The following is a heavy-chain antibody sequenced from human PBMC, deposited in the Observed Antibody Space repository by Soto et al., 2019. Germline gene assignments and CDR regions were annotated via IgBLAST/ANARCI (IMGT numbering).Heavy chain of an antibody. D-gene: IGHD3-10*01. CDR2: INHSGST. Sequence: SETLSLTCAVYGGSFSGYYWTWIRQPPGTGLEWIGEINHSGSTNYNPSLKSRATISVGTSKNQFSLKLSSVTAADTAVYYCARGRLGSGSYSPIYYYYGMDVWGQGTTVT. V-gene: IGHV4-34*09. J-gene: IGHJ6*02. CDR3: ARGRLGSGSYSPIYYYYGMDV. CDR1: GGSFSGYY.